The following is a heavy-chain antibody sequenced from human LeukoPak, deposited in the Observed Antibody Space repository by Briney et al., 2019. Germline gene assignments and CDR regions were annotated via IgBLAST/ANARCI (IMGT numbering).Heavy chain of an antibody. CDR1: GASISSDAYC. CDR2: ISYSGST. D-gene: IGHD2-2*01. Sequence: PSETLSLTCSVSGASISSDAYCWSWIRQHSGKGLEWIGYISYSGSTYQNPSLKSRVTISVDTSENQFSLKLRSVTAADTAVYYCAAIALLTAAIDYWGRGTLVTVSS. CDR3: AAIALLTAAIDY. J-gene: IGHJ4*02. V-gene: IGHV4-31*03.